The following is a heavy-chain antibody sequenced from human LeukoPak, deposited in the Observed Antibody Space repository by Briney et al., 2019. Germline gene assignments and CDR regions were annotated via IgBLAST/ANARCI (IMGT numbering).Heavy chain of an antibody. V-gene: IGHV4-31*03. Sequence: NPSETLSLTCTVSGGSISSGGYYWSWIRQHPGKGLEWIGYIYYSGSTYYNPSLKSRVTISVDKSKNQFSLKLSSVTAADTAVYYCARDGYYDSSGYSEGYAFDIWGQGTMVTVSS. CDR2: IYYSGST. CDR1: GGSISSGGYY. D-gene: IGHD3-22*01. CDR3: ARDGYYDSSGYSEGYAFDI. J-gene: IGHJ3*02.